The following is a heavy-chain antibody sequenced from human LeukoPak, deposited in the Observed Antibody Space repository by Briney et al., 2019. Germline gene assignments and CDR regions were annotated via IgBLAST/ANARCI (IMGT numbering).Heavy chain of an antibody. V-gene: IGHV3-23*01. D-gene: IGHD4-11*01. Sequence: WGSLRLSCAATGFFFSNYAMSWVRQAPARGPEWVSIIRDDGETFYADSVKCRFTLSRHNAKNTLYLQSNSQKAEDPAVYYFSKGFIRVTTGVDYWGPGTLVTVSS. J-gene: IGHJ4*02. CDR1: GFFFSNYA. CDR3: SKGFIRVTTGVDY. CDR2: IRDDGET.